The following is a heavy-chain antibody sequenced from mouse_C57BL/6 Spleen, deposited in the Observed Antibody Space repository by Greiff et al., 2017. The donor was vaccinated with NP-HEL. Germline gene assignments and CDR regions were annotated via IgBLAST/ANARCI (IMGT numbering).Heavy chain of an antibody. V-gene: IGHV5-16*01. CDR3: ARHDGYAMDY. D-gene: IGHD2-3*01. J-gene: IGHJ4*01. CDR1: GFTFSDYY. Sequence: EVKLMESEGGLVQPGSSMKLSCTASGFTFSDYYMAWVRQVPEKGLEWVANINYDGSSTYYLDSLKSRFIISRDNAKNILYLQMSSLKSEDTATYYCARHDGYAMDYWGQGTSVTVSS. CDR2: INYDGSST.